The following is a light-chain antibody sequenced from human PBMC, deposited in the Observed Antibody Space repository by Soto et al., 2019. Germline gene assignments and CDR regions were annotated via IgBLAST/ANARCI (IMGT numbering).Light chain of an antibody. CDR2: GAS. Sequence: EIVMTQSPATLSVSPGERATLSCRASQSVSSNLAWYQQKPGQAPRLLIYGASTRATGIPPTFSGSGSGTEFTLTISSLQSEDFAVYYCQQYNNWPPYTFGQGTKLEIK. CDR1: QSVSSN. J-gene: IGKJ2*01. CDR3: QQYNNWPPYT. V-gene: IGKV3-15*01.